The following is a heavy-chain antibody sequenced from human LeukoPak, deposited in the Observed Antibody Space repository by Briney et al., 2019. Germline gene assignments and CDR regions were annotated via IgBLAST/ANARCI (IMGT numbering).Heavy chain of an antibody. V-gene: IGHV4-4*07. D-gene: IGHD2-2*01. Sequence: KPSETLSLTCTVSGGSISSYYWSWVRQPAGKGLEWIGRIYASGNTNYNPSLKGRVTMTVDTSKNQFSLNLSSVTAADTAVYYCARSAGYQLLEGYYYYMDVWGKGTTVTVSS. CDR3: ARSAGYQLLEGYYYYMDV. CDR2: IYASGNT. CDR1: GGSISSYY. J-gene: IGHJ6*03.